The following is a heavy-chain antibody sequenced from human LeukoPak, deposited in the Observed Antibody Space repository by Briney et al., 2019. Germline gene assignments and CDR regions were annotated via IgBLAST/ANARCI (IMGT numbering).Heavy chain of an antibody. CDR3: ARGDYYDRAFDV. CDR2: IKGDGSET. D-gene: IGHD3-22*01. V-gene: IGHV3-7*01. Sequence: GGSLRLSCAASGFTFSSYGMHWVRQAPGKGLEWVADIKGDGSETYYVDSVKGRFTISRDNAKNSLYLHMRSLRVEDTAVYYCARGDYYDRAFDVWGQGTMVTVS. J-gene: IGHJ3*01. CDR1: GFTFSSYG.